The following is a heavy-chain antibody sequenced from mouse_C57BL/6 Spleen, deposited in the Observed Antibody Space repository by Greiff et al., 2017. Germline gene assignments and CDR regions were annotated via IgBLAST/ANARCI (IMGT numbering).Heavy chain of an antibody. CDR2: INYDGSST. D-gene: IGHD4-1*01. J-gene: IGHJ2*01. V-gene: IGHV5-16*01. CDR1: GFTFSDYY. Sequence: EVMLVESEGGLVQPGSSMKLSCTASGFTFSDYYMAWVRQVPEKGLEWVANINYDGSSTYYLDSLKSRFIISRDNAKNILYLQMSSLKSEDTATYYCARDGGVWDHYFDYWGQGTTLTVSS. CDR3: ARDGGVWDHYFDY.